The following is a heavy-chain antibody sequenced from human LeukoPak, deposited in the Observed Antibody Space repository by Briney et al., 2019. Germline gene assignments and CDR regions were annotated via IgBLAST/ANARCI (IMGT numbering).Heavy chain of an antibody. CDR3: ARDNGSGMDV. CDR1: GYTFTVYS. Sequence: GASLTVSSKASGYTFTVYSMHWVRQAPGQGLEWMGWINPNSGGTNYAQKFQGWVTMTRDTSISTGYMELSRLRSDDTAVYYCARDNGSGMDVWGKGTTVTVSS. J-gene: IGHJ6*04. V-gene: IGHV1-2*04. CDR2: INPNSGGT. D-gene: IGHD2-8*01.